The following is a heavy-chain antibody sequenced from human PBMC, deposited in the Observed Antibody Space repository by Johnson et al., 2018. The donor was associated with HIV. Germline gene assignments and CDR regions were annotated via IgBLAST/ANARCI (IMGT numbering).Heavy chain of an antibody. Sequence: QVQLVESGGGVVQPGRSLRLSCAASEFTFSSYAMHWVRQAPGKGLEWVAVISYDGSNKYYADSVKGQFTISIDNSKNTLYLQMNSLRAVDTAMYYCARDWEEHGAFDIWGQGTMVTVSS. CDR3: ARDWEEHGAFDI. CDR1: EFTFSSYA. J-gene: IGHJ3*02. D-gene: IGHD1-26*01. V-gene: IGHV3-30*04. CDR2: ISYDGSNK.